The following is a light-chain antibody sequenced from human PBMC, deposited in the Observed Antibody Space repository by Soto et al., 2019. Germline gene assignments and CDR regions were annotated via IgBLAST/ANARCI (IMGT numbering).Light chain of an antibody. CDR2: GAS. CDR3: QQYGSSPMYT. J-gene: IGKJ2*01. V-gene: IGKV3-20*01. CDR1: QSVRSSY. Sequence: EIVLTQSPGTLSLSPGERATLSCRASQSVRSSYLAWYQQKLGQAPRLLIYGASSRATGIPDSFSGSGSGTDFTLTISRLEPEDFAVYYCQQYGSSPMYTFGQGTKLEIK.